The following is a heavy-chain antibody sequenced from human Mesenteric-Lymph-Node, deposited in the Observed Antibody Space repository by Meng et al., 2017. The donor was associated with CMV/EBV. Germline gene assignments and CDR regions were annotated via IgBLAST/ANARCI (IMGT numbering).Heavy chain of an antibody. D-gene: IGHD1-26*01. J-gene: IGHJ4*02. CDR2: IYHSGST. V-gene: IGHV4-38-2*02. CDR3: ARDIKGVRGSYYFDY. CDR1: GGSMSPYY. Sequence: SETLSLTCTVSGGSMSPYYWGWIRQPPGKGLEWIGSIYHSGSTYYNPSLKSRVTISVDTSKNQFSLKLSSVTAADTAVYYCARDIKGVRGSYYFDYWGQGTLVTVSS.